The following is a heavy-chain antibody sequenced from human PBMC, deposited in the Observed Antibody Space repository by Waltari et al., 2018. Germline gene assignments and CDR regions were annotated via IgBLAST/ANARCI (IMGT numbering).Heavy chain of an antibody. CDR3: ARDYRYCSSTSCRTGTYYYYMDV. J-gene: IGHJ6*03. D-gene: IGHD2-2*01. V-gene: IGHV4-30-4*08. CDR2: IYYSGST. Sequence: QVQLQESGPGLVKPSQTLSLTCTVSGGSISSGDYYWSWIRQPPGKGLEWIGYIYYSGSTYYNPPLKSRVTISVDTSKNQFSLKLSSVTAADTAVYYCARDYRYCSSTSCRTGTYYYYMDVWGKGTTVTISS. CDR1: GGSISSGDYY.